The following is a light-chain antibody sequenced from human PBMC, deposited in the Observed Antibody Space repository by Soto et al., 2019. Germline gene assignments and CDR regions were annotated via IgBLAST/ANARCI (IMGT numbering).Light chain of an antibody. V-gene: IGKV1-33*01. CDR2: DAS. Sequence: DIQMTQSPSSLSASVGDRVTITCQASQDINNYLNWYQQKPGKATKLLIYDASNLEAGVPSRFSGSGSGTHFTLANSSLQPEDIATYYCQEYEKLFSFGPGTKVDFK. CDR1: QDINNY. J-gene: IGKJ3*01. CDR3: QEYEKLFS.